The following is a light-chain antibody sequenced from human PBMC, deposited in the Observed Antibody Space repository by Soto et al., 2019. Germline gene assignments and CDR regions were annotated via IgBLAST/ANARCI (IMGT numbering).Light chain of an antibody. V-gene: IGLV1-44*01. J-gene: IGLJ2*01. Sequence: QSVLTQPPSASGTPGPRVTISCSGSSSNIGSNTVNWYQQLPGTAPKLLIYSNNQRPSGVTDRFSGSKSGTSASLAISGLQSEEEADYYCAAWDDSLNGVVFGGGTKLTV. CDR3: AAWDDSLNGVV. CDR1: SSNIGSNT. CDR2: SNN.